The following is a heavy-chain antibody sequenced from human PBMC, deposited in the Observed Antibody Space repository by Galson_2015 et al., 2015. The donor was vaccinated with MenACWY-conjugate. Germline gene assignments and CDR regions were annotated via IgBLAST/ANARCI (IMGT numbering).Heavy chain of an antibody. Sequence: AVISYDGSNKYYADSVKGRFTISRDNSKNTLYLQMNSLRAEDTSVYYCARDYCSSTSCYFDYWGQGTLVTVSS. CDR2: ISYDGSNK. D-gene: IGHD2-2*01. CDR3: ARDYCSSTSCYFDY. V-gene: IGHV3-30*07. J-gene: IGHJ4*02.